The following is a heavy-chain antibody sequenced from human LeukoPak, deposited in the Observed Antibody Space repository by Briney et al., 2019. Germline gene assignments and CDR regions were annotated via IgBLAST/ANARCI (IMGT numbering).Heavy chain of an antibody. CDR1: GFTFSDYY. J-gene: IGHJ5*02. D-gene: IGHD5-18*01. V-gene: IGHV3-11*04. CDR2: ISSSGSTI. CDR3: AREGGTAILNWFDP. Sequence: GGSLRLPCAASGFTFSDYYMSWIRQAPGKGLEWVSYISSSGSTIYYADSVKGRFTISRDNAKNSLYLQMNSLRAEDTAVYYCAREGGTAILNWFDPWGQGTLVTVSS.